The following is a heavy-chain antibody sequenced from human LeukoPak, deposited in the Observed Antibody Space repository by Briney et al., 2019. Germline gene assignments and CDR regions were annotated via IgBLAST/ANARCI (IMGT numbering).Heavy chain of an antibody. CDR3: AKDKSSSGRPYYFGY. CDR2: ISSSSSYI. Sequence: SGGSLRLSCAASGFTFSSYSMNWVRQAPGKGLEWVSSISSSSSYIYYADSVKGRFTISRDNSKNTLYLQMNSLRAEDTAVYYCAKDKSSSGRPYYFGYWGQGTLVTVSS. V-gene: IGHV3-21*04. CDR1: GFTFSSYS. D-gene: IGHD1-26*01. J-gene: IGHJ4*02.